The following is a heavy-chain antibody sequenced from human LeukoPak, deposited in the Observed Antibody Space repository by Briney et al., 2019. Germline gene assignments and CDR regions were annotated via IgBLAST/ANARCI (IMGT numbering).Heavy chain of an antibody. Sequence: SETLSLTCTVSGYSISSGYYWGWIRQPPGKGLEWIGSIYHSGSTYYNPSLKSRVTISVDTSKNQFSLKLSSVTAADTAVYYCARGIVVVTAIDQYYFDYWGQGTLVTVSS. V-gene: IGHV4-38-2*02. J-gene: IGHJ4*02. D-gene: IGHD2-21*02. CDR2: IYHSGST. CDR1: GYSISSGYY. CDR3: ARGIVVVTAIDQYYFDY.